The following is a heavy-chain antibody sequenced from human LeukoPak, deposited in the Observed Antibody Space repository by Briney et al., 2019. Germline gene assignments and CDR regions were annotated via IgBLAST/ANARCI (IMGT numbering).Heavy chain of an antibody. CDR3: ASVDHYAGDQSY. CDR1: GFTFSDYH. CDR2: ISGSGGST. D-gene: IGHD7-27*01. J-gene: IGHJ4*02. V-gene: IGHV3-23*01. Sequence: GSLRLSCAASGFTFSDYHMSWIRQAPGKGLEWVSAISGSGGSTYYADSVKGRFTISRDNSKNTLYLQMNSLRAKDTAVYYCASVDHYAGDQSYWGQGTLVTVSS.